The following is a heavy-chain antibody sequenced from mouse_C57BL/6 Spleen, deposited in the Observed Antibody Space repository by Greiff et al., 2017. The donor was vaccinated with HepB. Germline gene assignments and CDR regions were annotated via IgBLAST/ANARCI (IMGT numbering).Heavy chain of an antibody. Sequence: VQLQQSGPELVKPGASVKISCKASGYTFTDYYMNWVKQSHGKSLEWIGDINPNNGGTSYNQKFKGKATLTVDKSSSTAYMELRSLTSEDSAVYYCANYYGSSYEGFDYWGQGTTLTVSS. CDR2: INPNNGGT. D-gene: IGHD1-1*01. CDR3: ANYYGSSYEGFDY. CDR1: GYTFTDYY. V-gene: IGHV1-26*01. J-gene: IGHJ2*01.